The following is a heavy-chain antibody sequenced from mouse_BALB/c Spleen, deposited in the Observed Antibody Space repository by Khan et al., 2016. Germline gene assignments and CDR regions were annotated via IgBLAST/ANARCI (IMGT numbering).Heavy chain of an antibody. J-gene: IGHJ1*01. V-gene: IGHV14-3*02. CDR3: ARSRIGYCGV. CDR2: IDPANGNT. CDR1: GFNIKDTY. Sequence: VQLQQSGAELVKPGASVKLSCTASGFNIKDTYMHWVKQRPEQGLEWIGRIDPANGNTKYDPKFQGKATITADTSSTAAYQQPSALTSEDTAVYYCARSRIGYCGVWGAGTTVTVSS.